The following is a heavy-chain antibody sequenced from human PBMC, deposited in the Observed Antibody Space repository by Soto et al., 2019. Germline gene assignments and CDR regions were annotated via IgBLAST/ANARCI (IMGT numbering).Heavy chain of an antibody. V-gene: IGHV1-46*03. J-gene: IGHJ3*02. D-gene: IGHD3-16*02. CDR3: ARDSGRLHLGELSLFAFDI. CDR1: GYTFTSYY. Sequence: GASVKVSCKASGYTFTSYYMHWVRQAPGQGLEWMGIINPSGGSTSYAQKFQGRVTMTRDTSTSTVYMELSSLRSEDTAVYYCARDSGRLHLGELSLFAFDIWGQGTMVTVSS. CDR2: INPSGGST.